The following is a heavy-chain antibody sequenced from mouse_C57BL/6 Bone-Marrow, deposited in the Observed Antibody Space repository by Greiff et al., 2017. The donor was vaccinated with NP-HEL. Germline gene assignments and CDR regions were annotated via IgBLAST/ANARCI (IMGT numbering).Heavy chain of an antibody. CDR3: TRDYGNSWFAY. CDR1: GFTFSSYA. CDR2: ISSGGDYI. Sequence: EVKVVESGEGLVKPGGSLKLSCAASGFTFSSYAMSWVRQTPEKRLEWVAYISSGGDYIYYADTVKGRFTISRDNARNTLYLQMSSLKSEDTAMYYCTRDYGNSWFAYWGQGTLVTVSA. J-gene: IGHJ3*01. D-gene: IGHD2-1*01. V-gene: IGHV5-9-1*02.